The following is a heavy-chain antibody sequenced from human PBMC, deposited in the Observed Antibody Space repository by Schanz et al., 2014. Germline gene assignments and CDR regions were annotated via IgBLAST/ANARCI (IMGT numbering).Heavy chain of an antibody. CDR3: ARIGGSVFDY. D-gene: IGHD3-10*01. Sequence: EVQLLESGGGLVQPGGSLRLSCVASGFTFSNYWMTWVRQAPGKGLEWVSYIGNGGVTIYYADSVKGRFTISRDNSKNSLYLQMNSLRAEDTAVYYCARIGGSVFDYWAQGTLVTVSS. CDR1: GFTFSNYW. V-gene: IGHV3-48*04. CDR2: IGNGGVTI. J-gene: IGHJ4*02.